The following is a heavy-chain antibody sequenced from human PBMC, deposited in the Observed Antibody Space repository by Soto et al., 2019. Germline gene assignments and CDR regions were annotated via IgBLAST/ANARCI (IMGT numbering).Heavy chain of an antibody. CDR3: ARVDCSSTSCYTGVLWFDP. V-gene: IGHV5-51*01. J-gene: IGHJ5*02. CDR1: GYTFTNYW. Sequence: GESLKISCQTSGYTFTNYWIGWVRQMPGGGLEWLGLIFPRDFDVRYSPSFEGQVTISADKSISTAYLQWSSLKASDTAMYYCARVDCSSTSCYTGVLWFDPWGQGTLVTVSS. CDR2: IFPRDFDV. D-gene: IGHD2-2*02.